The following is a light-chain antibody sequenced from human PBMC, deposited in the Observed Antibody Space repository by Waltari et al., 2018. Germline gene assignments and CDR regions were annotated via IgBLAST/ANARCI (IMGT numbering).Light chain of an antibody. CDR1: SSDVGFYTY. CDR2: DVT. V-gene: IGLV2-11*01. CDR3: YSYAGSYTSV. J-gene: IGLJ2*01. Sequence: QSALTQPRSVSGSPGQSVTISCTGTSSDVGFYTYVSWYQQHPGKAPKLMIYDVTKRPSGVPDRFSGSKSGNTASLTISGLQAEDEADYYCYSYAGSYTSVFGGGTKVTVL.